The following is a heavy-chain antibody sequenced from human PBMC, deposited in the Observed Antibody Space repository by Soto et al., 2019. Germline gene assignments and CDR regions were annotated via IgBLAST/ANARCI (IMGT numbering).Heavy chain of an antibody. Sequence: GGSLRLSCAASGFTVSSNYMSWVRQAPGKGLEWVSVIYSGGSTYYADSVKGRFTISRDNSKNTLYLQMNSLRAEDTAVYYCARDQGQWLGRVYYYYGMDVWGQGTTVTVSS. CDR3: ARDQGQWLGRVYYYYGMDV. D-gene: IGHD6-19*01. V-gene: IGHV3-53*01. CDR2: IYSGGST. CDR1: GFTVSSNY. J-gene: IGHJ6*02.